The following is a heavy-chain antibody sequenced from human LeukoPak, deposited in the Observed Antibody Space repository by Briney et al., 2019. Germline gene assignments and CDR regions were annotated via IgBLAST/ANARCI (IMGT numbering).Heavy chain of an antibody. J-gene: IGHJ4*02. CDR2: IRSKAYGGTT. D-gene: IGHD3-16*02. CDR3: TRDRYDYVWGSYRLRYFDY. Sequence: GQSLRLSCTASGFTFGDYAMSWVRQAPGKGLEWVGFIRSKAYGGTTEYAASVKGRITISRDDSKSIAYLQMNSLKTEDTAVYYCTRDRYDYVWGSYRLRYFDYWGQGTLVTVSS. CDR1: GFTFGDYA. V-gene: IGHV3-49*04.